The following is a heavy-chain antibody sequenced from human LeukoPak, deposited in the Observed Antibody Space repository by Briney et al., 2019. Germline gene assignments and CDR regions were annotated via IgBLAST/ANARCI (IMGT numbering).Heavy chain of an antibody. CDR1: GFTFSSYW. CDR3: AAPLGYCSGGSCSSPFDY. CDR2: IKQDGSEK. J-gene: IGHJ4*02. V-gene: IGHV3-7*01. D-gene: IGHD2-15*01. Sequence: GGSLRLSCAASGFTFSSYWMSWVRQAPGKGLEWVASIKQDGSEKYYVDSVKGRFTISRDNAKNSLYLQMNSLRAEDTAVYYCAAPLGYCSGGSCSSPFDYWGQGTLVTVSS.